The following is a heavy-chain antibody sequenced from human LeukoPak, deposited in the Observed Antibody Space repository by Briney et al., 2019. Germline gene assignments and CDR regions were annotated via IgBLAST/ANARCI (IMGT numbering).Heavy chain of an antibody. D-gene: IGHD3-10*01. CDR2: IYYSGST. CDR3: ARYCMVRGVFDAFDI. J-gene: IGHJ3*02. V-gene: IGHV4-30-4*01. Sequence: SQTLSLTCTVSGVSISSGDYYWSWIRQPPGKGLEWIGYIYYSGSTYYNPSLKSRVTISVDTSKNQFSLKLSSVTAADTAVYYCARYCMVRGVFDAFDIWGQGTMVTVSS. CDR1: GVSISSGDYY.